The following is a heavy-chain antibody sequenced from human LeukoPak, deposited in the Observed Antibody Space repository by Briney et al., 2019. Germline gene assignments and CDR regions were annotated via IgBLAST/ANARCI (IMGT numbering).Heavy chain of an antibody. D-gene: IGHD5-12*01. CDR3: AKGYSGSADALDI. CDR1: GFTFSSYA. Sequence: GGSLRLSCTASGFTFSSYAMCWVRQAPGKGLEWVSAISGSGGSTYYADGVKGRFSISRDNSKNSLFLQMSSLRAEDTAVYYCAKGYSGSADALDIWGQGTRVSVSS. V-gene: IGHV3-23*01. J-gene: IGHJ3*02. CDR2: ISGSGGST.